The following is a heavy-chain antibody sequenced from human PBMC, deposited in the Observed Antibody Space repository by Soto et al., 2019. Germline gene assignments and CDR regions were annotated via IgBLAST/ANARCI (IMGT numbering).Heavy chain of an antibody. Sequence: SETLSLTCAVYGGSFSGYYWSWIRQPPGKGREWIGEIKHSGSTNYNPSLKSQVTISVDTSKHQFSLKLSSVTAADTAVYYCARGAGNYDILTGYYCSYYYYGMDVWGQGTTVTVSS. J-gene: IGHJ6*02. CDR3: ARGAGNYDILTGYYCSYYYYGMDV. CDR2: IKHSGST. D-gene: IGHD3-9*01. V-gene: IGHV4-34*01. CDR1: GGSFSGYY.